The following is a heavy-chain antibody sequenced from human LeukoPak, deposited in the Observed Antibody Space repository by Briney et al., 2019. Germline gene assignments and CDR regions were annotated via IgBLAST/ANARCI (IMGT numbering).Heavy chain of an antibody. CDR1: GFTFSNYA. CDR2: ISGSGGST. D-gene: IGHD6-13*01. CDR3: AKSISAAWDGFDI. J-gene: IGHJ3*02. V-gene: IGHV3-23*01. Sequence: PGGSLSLSCAASGFTFSNYAMTWVRQAPGKGLEWVSAISGSGGSTYYADSVKGRFTISRDNSKNTLYLQMNSLRAEDTAVYYCAKSISAAWDGFDIWGQGTMVTVSS.